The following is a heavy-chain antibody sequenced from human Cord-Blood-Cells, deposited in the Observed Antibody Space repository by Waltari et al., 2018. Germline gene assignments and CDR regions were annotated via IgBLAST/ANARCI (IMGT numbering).Heavy chain of an antibody. Sequence: QVQLVQSGAEVKKPGSSVKVSCKASGGTFSSYAISWVRQAPGQGFEWMGGIIPIFGTANYAQKFQGRVTITADESTSTAYMELSSLRSEDTAVYYCASGYSYGYSDYYYGMDVWGQGTTVTVSS. CDR2: IIPIFGTA. CDR3: ASGYSYGYSDYYYGMDV. J-gene: IGHJ6*02. V-gene: IGHV1-69*12. D-gene: IGHD5-18*01. CDR1: GGTFSSYA.